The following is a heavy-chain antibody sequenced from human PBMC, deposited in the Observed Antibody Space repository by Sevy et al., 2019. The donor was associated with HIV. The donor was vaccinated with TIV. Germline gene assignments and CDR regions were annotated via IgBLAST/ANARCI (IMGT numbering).Heavy chain of an antibody. CDR3: TTGGGSITVAGTPFDY. Sequence: GRSLRLSCATSGFNFNNTWMSWVRQAPGKGLEWVGRVKSEVDGGTRDYAAPVRGRFTMSRDDSRSTLYLQMDTLTSEDTAVYYCTTGGGSITVAGTPFDYWGQGTQVTVSS. CDR1: GFNFNNTW. CDR2: VKSEVDGGTR. D-gene: IGHD6-19*01. V-gene: IGHV3-15*01. J-gene: IGHJ4*02.